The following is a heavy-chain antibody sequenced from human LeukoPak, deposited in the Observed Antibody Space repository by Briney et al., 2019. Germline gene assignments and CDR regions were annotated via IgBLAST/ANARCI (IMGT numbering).Heavy chain of an antibody. Sequence: ASVKVSCKASGYTFTNYDINWVRQAAGQGLEWMGWMNPNSGNTGYAQKFQGRVTITRNTSISTAYMELSSLKSEDTAVYYCARALRYCSTTSCQYYFDYWGQGTLVTVSS. CDR3: ARALRYCSTTSCQYYFDY. CDR2: MNPNSGNT. V-gene: IGHV1-8*01. J-gene: IGHJ4*02. CDR1: GYTFTNYD. D-gene: IGHD2-2*01.